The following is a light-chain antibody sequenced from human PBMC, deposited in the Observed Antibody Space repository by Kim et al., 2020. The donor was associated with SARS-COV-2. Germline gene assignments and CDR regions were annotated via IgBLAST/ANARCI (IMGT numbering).Light chain of an antibody. V-gene: IGLV3-21*04. CDR2: YDS. CDR3: QVWDRSSDHYV. J-gene: IGLJ1*01. Sequence: APGKRARITCGGNNIGSKSVHWYQQKPGQAPVLVIYYDSDRPSGIPERFSGSNSGNTATLTISRVEAGDEADYYCQVWDRSSDHYVFGTGTKVTVL. CDR1: NIGSKS.